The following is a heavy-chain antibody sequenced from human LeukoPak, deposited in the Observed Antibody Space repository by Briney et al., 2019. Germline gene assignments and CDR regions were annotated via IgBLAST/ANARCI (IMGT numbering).Heavy chain of an antibody. D-gene: IGHD4-17*01. CDR3: ATDISHDDGEYARGWFDS. CDR1: GYTFTGYY. J-gene: IGHJ5*01. Sequence: ASVKVSCKASGYTFTGYYMRWVRQAPGQGLEWMGWINPNSGGTNYAQKFQGRVTMTEAISTHTAYMEPSSLRSEDTALYYCATDISHDDGEYARGWFDSWGQGALVTVSS. CDR2: INPNSGGT. V-gene: IGHV1-2*02.